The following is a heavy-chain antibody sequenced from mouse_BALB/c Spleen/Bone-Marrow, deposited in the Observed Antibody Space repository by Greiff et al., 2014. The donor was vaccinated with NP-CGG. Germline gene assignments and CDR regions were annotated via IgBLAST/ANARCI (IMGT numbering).Heavy chain of an antibody. J-gene: IGHJ3*01. CDR2: IRNGGGST. CDR1: GFTFTSYT. V-gene: IGHV5-12-2*01. Sequence: VQLKESGGGLVQPGGSLKLSCAASGFTFTSYTMSWVRQTPEKRLEWVAYIRNGGGSTYYPDTVKGRFTISRENAKNTLYLQMSSLKSEDTAIYYCKREDYGAYWGQGTLVTVSA. CDR3: KREDYGAY. D-gene: IGHD2-4*01.